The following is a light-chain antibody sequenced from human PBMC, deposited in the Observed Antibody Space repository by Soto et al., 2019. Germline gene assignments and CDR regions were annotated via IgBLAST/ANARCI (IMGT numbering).Light chain of an antibody. Sequence: QAVVTQPASVSGSPGQSITISCTGTSSDVGGYNYVSWYQQHPGKAPKLMIYDVSNRPSGVSNRFSGSKSGNTASLTISGLQAEDEADYYCSSYTSSSTLVVFGGVTKLTVL. CDR3: SSYTSSSTLVV. CDR1: SSDVGGYNY. CDR2: DVS. V-gene: IGLV2-14*01. J-gene: IGLJ2*01.